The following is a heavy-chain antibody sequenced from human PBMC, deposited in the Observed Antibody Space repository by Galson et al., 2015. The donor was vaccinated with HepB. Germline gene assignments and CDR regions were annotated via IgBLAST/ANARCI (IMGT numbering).Heavy chain of an antibody. V-gene: IGHV3-23*01. J-gene: IGHJ4*02. CDR3: ARDDGYDFLPLDY. CDR2: ITGSSGGT. CDR1: GFTFSAFT. Sequence: SLRLSCAASGFTFSAFTMSWVRQAPGKGLEWVSAITGSSGGTYYADSVKGRFIISRDSSKNTLYLQMNSLRAEDTAVYYCARDDGYDFLPLDYWGQGTLVTVSP. D-gene: IGHD5-12*01.